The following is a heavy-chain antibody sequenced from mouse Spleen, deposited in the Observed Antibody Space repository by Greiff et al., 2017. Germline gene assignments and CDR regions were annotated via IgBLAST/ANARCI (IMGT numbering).Heavy chain of an antibody. CDR3: ARHHYDYGFAY. V-gene: IGHV5-6*02. CDR2: ISSGGSYT. J-gene: IGHJ3*01. CDR1: GFTFSSYG. Sequence: DVKLQESGGDLVKPGGSLKLSCAASGFTFSSYGMSWVRQTPDKRLEWVATISSGGSYTYYPDSVKGRFTISRDNAKNTLYLQMSSLKSEDTAMYYCARHHYDYGFAYWGQGTLVTVSA. D-gene: IGHD2-4*01.